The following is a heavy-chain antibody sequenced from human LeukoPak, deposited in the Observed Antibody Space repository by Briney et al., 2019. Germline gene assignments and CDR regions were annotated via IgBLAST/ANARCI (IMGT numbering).Heavy chain of an antibody. D-gene: IGHD3-22*01. V-gene: IGHV4-38-2*02. Sequence: SETLSLTCTVSGYSISSGYYWGWIRQPPGKGLEWIGSIYHSGSTNYNPSLKSRVTISVDTSKNQFSLKLSSVTAADTAVYYCARGRRVTMIAQVYYYYGMDVWGQGTTVTVSS. CDR2: IYHSGST. CDR1: GYSISSGYY. J-gene: IGHJ6*02. CDR3: ARGRRVTMIAQVYYYYGMDV.